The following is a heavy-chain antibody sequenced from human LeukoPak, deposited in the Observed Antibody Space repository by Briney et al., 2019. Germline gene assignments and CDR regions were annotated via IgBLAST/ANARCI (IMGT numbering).Heavy chain of an antibody. J-gene: IGHJ4*02. Sequence: NPSETLSLTCTVSGGSISSYYWSWIRQPPGKGLEWIGYIYYSGNTNYSPSLKSRVTISVDTSKNQFSLKLSSVTAADTAVYYCARLQNSPYPYSGYDYSFDYWGQGTLVTVSS. V-gene: IGHV4-59*01. CDR1: GGSISSYY. CDR3: ARLQNSPYPYSGYDYSFDY. CDR2: IYYSGNT. D-gene: IGHD5-12*01.